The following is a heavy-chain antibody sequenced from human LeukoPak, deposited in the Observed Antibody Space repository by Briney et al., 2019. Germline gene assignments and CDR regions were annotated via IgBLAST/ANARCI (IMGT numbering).Heavy chain of an antibody. J-gene: IGHJ3*02. D-gene: IGHD3-10*01. CDR2: INQDGSEK. CDR3: AKGAPMVHRVGAFDI. CDR1: GFPFSSHW. Sequence: HPGGSLRLSCAASGFPFSSHWLSWFRQSPGKGLEWVAHINQDGSEKSYVDSVKGRFTISRDNARNSQWLQMNSLRAEDTAVYYCAKGAPMVHRVGAFDIWGQGTMVTVSS. V-gene: IGHV3-7*01.